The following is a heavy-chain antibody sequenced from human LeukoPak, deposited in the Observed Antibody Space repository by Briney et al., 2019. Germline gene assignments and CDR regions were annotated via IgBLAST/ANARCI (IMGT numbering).Heavy chain of an antibody. CDR2: IRDSGGST. V-gene: IGHV3-23*01. CDR3: AKAGDATSARGRFDS. CDR1: GFSFSSYA. D-gene: IGHD3-16*01. Sequence: PGRTLRLSCAASGFSFSSYAMSWVRHAPGKGLECVSAIRDSGGSTYYADSVKGGFTISRDNSQNTLYLQMNSLRAEDTAIYYCAKAGDATSARGRFDSWGQGTLVTVSS. J-gene: IGHJ4*02.